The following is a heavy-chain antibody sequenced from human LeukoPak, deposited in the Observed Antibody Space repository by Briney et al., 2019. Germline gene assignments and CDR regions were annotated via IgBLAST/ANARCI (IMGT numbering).Heavy chain of an antibody. J-gene: IGHJ4*02. V-gene: IGHV3-30*18. Sequence: GGSLRLSCAASGFTFSSYGMHWARQAPGKGLEWVAVISYDGSNEYYPDSVKGRFTISRDNSKNTLYLQMNSLRAEDTAVYYCAKDRGACSSTSCYYSDYWGQGTLVTVSS. D-gene: IGHD2-2*01. CDR3: AKDRGACSSTSCYYSDY. CDR1: GFTFSSYG. CDR2: ISYDGSNE.